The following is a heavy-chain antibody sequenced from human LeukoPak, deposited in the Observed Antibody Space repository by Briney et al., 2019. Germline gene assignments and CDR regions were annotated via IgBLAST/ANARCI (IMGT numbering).Heavy chain of an antibody. D-gene: IGHD3-3*01. CDR3: AKGPTYYDFWSGYY. J-gene: IGHJ4*02. CDR2: ISGSGGST. V-gene: IGHV3-23*01. Sequence: GGSLRLSCAASGFTFSSYAMSWVRQAPGEGLEWVSAISGSGGSTYYADSVKGRFTISRDNSKNTLYLQMNSLRAEDTAVYYCAKGPTYYDFWSGYYWGQGTLVTVSS. CDR1: GFTFSSYA.